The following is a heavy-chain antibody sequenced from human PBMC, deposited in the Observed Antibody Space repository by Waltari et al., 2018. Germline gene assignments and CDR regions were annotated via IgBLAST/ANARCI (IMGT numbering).Heavy chain of an antibody. CDR1: GGSISSGGYY. CDR2: IYYSGST. J-gene: IGHJ4*02. D-gene: IGHD3-22*01. Sequence: QVQLQESGPGLVKPSQTLFLTCTVSGGSISSGGYYWSWIRQHPGKGLEWIGYIYYSGSTYYSPSLKSRVTISVDTSKNQFSLKLSSVTAADTAVYYCARDSSGTGYHYWGQGTLVTVSS. V-gene: IGHV4-31*03. CDR3: ARDSSGTGYHY.